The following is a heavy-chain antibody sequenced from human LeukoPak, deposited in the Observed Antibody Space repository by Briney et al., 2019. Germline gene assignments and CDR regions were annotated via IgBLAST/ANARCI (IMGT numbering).Heavy chain of an antibody. V-gene: IGHV4-38-2*01. CDR1: GYSLSSFYY. D-gene: IGHD3-10*01. CDR3: AQKYGSSASYFDY. J-gene: IGHJ4*02. Sequence: SETLSLTCAVSGYSLSSFYYRGRARQPAGKPLEWIGNSDNSGTAYNNPSLKSRVSSSVGTSKDQSSLKLRSVTAGDTAVYYCAQKYGSSASYFDYWGQGALVTVSS. CDR2: SDNSGTA.